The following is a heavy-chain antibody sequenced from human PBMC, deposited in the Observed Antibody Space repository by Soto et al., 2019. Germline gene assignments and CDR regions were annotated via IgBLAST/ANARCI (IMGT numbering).Heavy chain of an antibody. CDR3: ARGVAATRVTYYYGMDV. CDR2: INPNSGGT. D-gene: IGHD2-15*01. J-gene: IGHJ6*02. V-gene: IGHV1-2*02. Sequence: ASVKVSCKASGYTFTGYYMHWVRQAPGQGLEWMGWINPNSGGTIYAQKFQGRVTMTRDTSISTAYMELSRLTSDDTAVSYCARGVAATRVTYYYGMDVWGQGTAVTVSS. CDR1: GYTFTGYY.